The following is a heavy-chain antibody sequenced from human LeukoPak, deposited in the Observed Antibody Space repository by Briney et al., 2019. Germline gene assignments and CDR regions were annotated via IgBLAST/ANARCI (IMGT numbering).Heavy chain of an antibody. CDR3: ARLRSNWGRGDAFDI. J-gene: IGHJ3*02. V-gene: IGHV1-18*01. Sequence: ASVKVSCKVSGYNLTSYGISWVRQAPGQGLEWMGWISAYNGNTNYAQKLQGRVTMTTDTSTSTAYMELRSLRSDDTAVYYCARLRSNWGRGDAFDIWGQGTMVTVSS. CDR2: ISAYNGNT. D-gene: IGHD7-27*01. CDR1: GYNLTSYG.